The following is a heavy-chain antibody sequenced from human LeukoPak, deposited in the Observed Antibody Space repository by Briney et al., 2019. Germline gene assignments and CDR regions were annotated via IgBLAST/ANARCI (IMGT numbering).Heavy chain of an antibody. J-gene: IGHJ4*02. V-gene: IGHV3-48*03. CDR2: ISSSGSTI. Sequence: GGSLRLSCAASGFTFSSYEMNWVRQAPGKGLEWVSYISSSGSTIYYADSVKGRFTISRDSAKNSLYLQMNSLRAEDTAVYYCARERKHIVVVTAEFDYWGQGTLVTVSS. CDR3: ARERKHIVVVTAEFDY. CDR1: GFTFSSYE. D-gene: IGHD2-21*02.